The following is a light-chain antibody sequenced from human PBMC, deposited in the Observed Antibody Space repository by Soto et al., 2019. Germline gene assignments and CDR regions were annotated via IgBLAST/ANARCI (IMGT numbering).Light chain of an antibody. CDR3: REYDSLLLT. J-gene: IGKJ4*01. CDR2: DAS. V-gene: IGKV1-33*01. Sequence: DIQMTQSPSSLSASVGDRVTITCRASQDISNYLNWYQQKPGKAPKLLIYDASNLETGVPSRFSGSGSGTDFTFTISSLQPEDIGTYYCREYDSLLLTCGGGTKVEIK. CDR1: QDISNY.